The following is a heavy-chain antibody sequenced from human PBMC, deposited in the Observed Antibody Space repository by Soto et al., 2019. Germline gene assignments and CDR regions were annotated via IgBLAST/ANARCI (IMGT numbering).Heavy chain of an antibody. J-gene: IGHJ6*03. CDR3: ARGYCSSTSCYDFMEV. CDR1: GYTFTGYY. D-gene: IGHD2-2*01. Sequence: ASVKVSCKASGYTFTGYYMHWVRQAPGQGLEWMGWINPNSGGTNYAQKFQGWVTMTRDTSISTAYMELSRLRSDDTAVYYCARGYCSSTSCYDFMEVWGKGTTVTVSS. CDR2: INPNSGGT. V-gene: IGHV1-2*04.